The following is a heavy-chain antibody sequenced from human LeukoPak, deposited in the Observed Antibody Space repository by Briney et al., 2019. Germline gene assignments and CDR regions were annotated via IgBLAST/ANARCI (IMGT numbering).Heavy chain of an antibody. J-gene: IGHJ4*02. V-gene: IGHV3-30*02. D-gene: IGHD3-22*01. Sequence: GGSLRLSCAASGFTFSNYGMFWVRQAPGKGLDWVSFIRFDGGHKYYADSVKGRFTISRDNSKNTLYLQMNSLRAEDTAVYYCARGGGDYYDSSGYYHMGYYFDFWGQGTLVTVSS. CDR2: IRFDGGHK. CDR1: GFTFSNYG. CDR3: ARGGGDYYDSSGYYHMGYYFDF.